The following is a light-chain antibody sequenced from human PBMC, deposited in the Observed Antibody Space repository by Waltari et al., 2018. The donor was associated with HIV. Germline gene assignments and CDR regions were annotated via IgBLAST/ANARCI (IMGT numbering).Light chain of an antibody. J-gene: IGKJ5*01. V-gene: IGKV1-27*01. CDR1: QAISNN. CDR2: GAS. Sequence: DIQMTQPPSSLSASVGDRVTITCRASQAISNNLAWYQQKPGKVPKLLIYGASTLQSGVPSRFSGSGSGTDFTLTISSLQPDDVETYYCQNYNSAPPTFGQGTRLDIK. CDR3: QNYNSAPPT.